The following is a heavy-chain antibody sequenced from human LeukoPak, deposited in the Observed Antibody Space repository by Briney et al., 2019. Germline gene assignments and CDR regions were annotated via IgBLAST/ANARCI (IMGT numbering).Heavy chain of an antibody. V-gene: IGHV4-39*07. Sequence: MSSETLSLTCTVSGGSISSSSYYWGWIRQPPGKGLEWIGSIYYSGSTYYNPSLKSRVTISVDTSKNQFSLKLSSVTAADTAVYYCARVAYYYDSSGYYHFDYWGQGTLVTVSS. CDR1: GGSISSSSYY. CDR3: ARVAYYYDSSGYYHFDY. CDR2: IYYSGST. D-gene: IGHD3-22*01. J-gene: IGHJ4*02.